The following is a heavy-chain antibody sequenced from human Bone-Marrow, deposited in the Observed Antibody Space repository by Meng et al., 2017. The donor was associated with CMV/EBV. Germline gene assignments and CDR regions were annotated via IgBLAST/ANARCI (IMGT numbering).Heavy chain of an antibody. CDR2: INPSGGTT. CDR3: ARDRESGITIFGVAPWY. J-gene: IGHJ4*02. Sequence: SVKVSCKASGYTFHSYYIHWVRQAPGQGLEWMGIINPSGGTTSYAQKFEGRITMTRDTSTSTMYMELNGLRSEDTAVYYCARDRESGITIFGVAPWYWGQGTLVTVSS. D-gene: IGHD3-3*01. CDR1: GYTFHSYY. V-gene: IGHV1-46*02.